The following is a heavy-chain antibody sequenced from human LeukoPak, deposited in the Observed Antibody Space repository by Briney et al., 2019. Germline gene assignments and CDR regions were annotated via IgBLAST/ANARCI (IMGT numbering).Heavy chain of an antibody. CDR3: TPVMVEDRGF. CDR1: GFVFNKAW. V-gene: IGHV3-15*01. Sequence: GGSLRLSCAASGFVFNKAWMNWVRQAPGKGPEWVGRIKSKNDGGTTDYGSPVKGRFTISRDDSKNTLYLQMNSLITDDTAIYYCTPVMVEDRGFWGQGTLVTVSS. J-gene: IGHJ4*02. D-gene: IGHD2-15*01. CDR2: IKSKNDGGTT.